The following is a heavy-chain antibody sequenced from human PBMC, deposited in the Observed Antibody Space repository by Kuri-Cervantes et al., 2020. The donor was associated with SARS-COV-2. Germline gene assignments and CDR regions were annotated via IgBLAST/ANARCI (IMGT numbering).Heavy chain of an antibody. J-gene: IGHJ4*02. CDR2: ISSNGGST. Sequence: GGSLRLSCSASGFTFSSYAMHWIRQAPGKGLEYVSAISSNGGSTYYADSVRGRFTISRDNSKNTLYLQMSSLRAEDTAVYYCARAFMVRGVNGPGYWGQGTLVTVSS. CDR3: ARAFMVRGVNGPGY. V-gene: IGHV3-64D*08. D-gene: IGHD3-10*01. CDR1: GFTFSSYA.